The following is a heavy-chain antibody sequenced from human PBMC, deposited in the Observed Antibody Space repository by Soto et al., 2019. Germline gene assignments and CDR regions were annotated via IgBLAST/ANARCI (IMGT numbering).Heavy chain of an antibody. CDR2: IYYSGST. CDR3: ASRAAYSGSLDY. Sequence: PSETLSLTCTVSGGSISSYYWSWIRQPPGKGLEWIGYIYYSGSTYYNPSLKSRVTISVDTSKNQFSLKLSSVTAADTAVYYCASRAAYSGSLDYWGRGTLVTVSS. D-gene: IGHD1-26*01. CDR1: GGSISSYY. V-gene: IGHV4-59*01. J-gene: IGHJ4*02.